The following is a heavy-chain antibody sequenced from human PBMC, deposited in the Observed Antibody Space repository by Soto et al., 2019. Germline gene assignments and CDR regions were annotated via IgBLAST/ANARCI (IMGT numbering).Heavy chain of an antibody. CDR2: IGGSGGRT. D-gene: IGHD4-17*01. V-gene: IGHV3-23*01. Sequence: GGSLRLSCAASGFTFSTCAMSWVRQAPGKGLEWVSSIGGSGGRTYQADSVKGRFTISRDDSKNTLYLQMNSLRAEDTAVYFCAKDPSYYGGNLRGSYFDYCGQGTLVTVSS. J-gene: IGHJ4*02. CDR1: GFTFSTCA. CDR3: AKDPSYYGGNLRGSYFDY.